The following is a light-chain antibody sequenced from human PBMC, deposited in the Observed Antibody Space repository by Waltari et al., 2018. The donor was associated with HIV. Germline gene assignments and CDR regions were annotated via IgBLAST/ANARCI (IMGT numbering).Light chain of an antibody. CDR1: SSDVGGYNS. J-gene: IGLJ2*01. Sequence: QSALTQPVSVSGSPGQSITISCTGTSSDVGGYNSVCWSQQQPGKAPTLMIYEASKRPSWVSNRFNGSNSGNTASLTISERQAEDEADYYCSSYTSSSTVVFGGGTKLTVL. V-gene: IGLV2-14*01. CDR3: SSYTSSSTVV. CDR2: EAS.